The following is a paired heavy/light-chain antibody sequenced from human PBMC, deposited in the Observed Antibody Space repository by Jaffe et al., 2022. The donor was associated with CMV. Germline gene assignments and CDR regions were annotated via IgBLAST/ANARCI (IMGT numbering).Light chain of an antibody. CDR2: RNS. V-gene: IGLV1-47*01. CDR1: SSNIGSNF. CDR3: AAWDNSLRWV. J-gene: IGLJ3*02. Sequence: QSVLTQPPSASGTPGQRVTISCSGSSSNIGSNFVYWYQQLPGAAPKLLIYRNSRRPSGVPDRFSGSKSGTSASLAISGLRSEDEADYFCAAWDNSLRWVFGGGTKLTVV.
Heavy chain of an antibody. CDR3: ARGPDGSSGWYFTGDRWFDP. Sequence: QVQLVQSGAEVKKPGASVKVSCKASGYNFASFEISWVRQATGQGLEWMGWMNPNSGNTGYAQKFQGRVTLTRDTSIGTAYMELSSLTSEDTAVYYCARGPDGSSGWYFTGDRWFDPWGQGTPVTVSS. V-gene: IGHV1-8*01. CDR1: GYNFASFE. J-gene: IGHJ5*02. D-gene: IGHD6-13*01. CDR2: MNPNSGNT.